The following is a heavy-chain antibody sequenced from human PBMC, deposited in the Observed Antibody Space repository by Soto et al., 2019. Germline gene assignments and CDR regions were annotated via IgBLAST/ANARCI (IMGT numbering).Heavy chain of an antibody. Sequence: VQLVESGGGVVQPGRSLRLSCAASGFTFSSYVMHWVRQAPGKGLEWVAVVSNDGSNKDYADSVKGRFTISRDNSKNTLYLQMHSLRAEDTAVYYCAKVLLTYTSGWYHPHFDYWGQGTLVTVSS. D-gene: IGHD6-19*01. CDR3: AKVLLTYTSGWYHPHFDY. CDR1: GFTFSSYV. J-gene: IGHJ4*02. V-gene: IGHV3-30*18. CDR2: VSNDGSNK.